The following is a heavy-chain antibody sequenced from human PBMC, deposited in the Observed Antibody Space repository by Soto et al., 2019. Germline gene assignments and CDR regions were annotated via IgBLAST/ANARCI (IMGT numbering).Heavy chain of an antibody. Sequence: GASVKVSCKASGGTFGSYAISWVRQAPGQGLEWMGGIIPIFGTANYAQKFQGRVTITADESTSTAYMELSSLRSEDTAVYYCAKMGDCSSTSCYPDPLDYWGQGTLVTVSS. CDR1: GGTFGSYA. CDR3: AKMGDCSSTSCYPDPLDY. J-gene: IGHJ4*02. V-gene: IGHV1-69*13. D-gene: IGHD2-2*01. CDR2: IIPIFGTA.